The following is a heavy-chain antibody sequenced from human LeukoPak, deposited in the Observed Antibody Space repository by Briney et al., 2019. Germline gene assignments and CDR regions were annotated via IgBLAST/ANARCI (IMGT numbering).Heavy chain of an antibody. CDR1: GYTISSGYY. CDR2: IYHSGST. Sequence: PSETLSLTCTVSGYTISSGYYWGWIRQPPGKGLEWIGSIYHSGSTYYNPSLKSRVTISVDTSKNQFSLKLSSVTAADTAVYYSARDLPHPNFTGYLGWFDPWGQGTLVTVSS. D-gene: IGHD3-16*01. CDR3: ARDLPHPNFTGYLGWFDP. J-gene: IGHJ5*02. V-gene: IGHV4-38-2*02.